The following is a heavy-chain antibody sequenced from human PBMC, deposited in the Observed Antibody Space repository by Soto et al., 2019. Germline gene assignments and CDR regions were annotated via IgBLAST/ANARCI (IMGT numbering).Heavy chain of an antibody. D-gene: IGHD6-13*01. V-gene: IGHV1-46*01. CDR1: GYTFTSYY. Sequence: ASVKVSCKASGYTFTSYYMHWVRQAPGQGLEWMGMINAYGGSTSYAQKLQGRVTMTTDTSTSTAYMELRSLRSDDTAVYYCARDLIAAAGYNWFDPWGQGTLVTVSS. J-gene: IGHJ5*02. CDR2: INAYGGST. CDR3: ARDLIAAAGYNWFDP.